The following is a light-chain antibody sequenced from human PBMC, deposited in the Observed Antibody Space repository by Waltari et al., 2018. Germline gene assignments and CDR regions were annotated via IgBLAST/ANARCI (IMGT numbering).Light chain of an antibody. CDR3: RQYENLPLT. V-gene: IGKV1-33*01. CDR1: QDISNN. J-gene: IGKJ4*01. CDR2: DAS. Sequence: DIQMTQSPSSLSASVGDRVTITCQASQDISNNLHWFQQKPGKAPNLLIYDASNFHTGVPSRFSGSKSGTDFTFTISSLQPEDIATYYCRQYENLPLTFGGGTKVEIK.